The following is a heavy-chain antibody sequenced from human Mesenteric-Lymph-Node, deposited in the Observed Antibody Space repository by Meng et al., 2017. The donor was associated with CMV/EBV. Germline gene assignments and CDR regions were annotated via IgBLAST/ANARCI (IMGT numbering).Heavy chain of an antibody. J-gene: IGHJ6*02. V-gene: IGHV3-49*04. CDR3: TRDWAYYYGSGSYYWVYYYGMDV. Sequence: GESLKISCAASGFTFSNAWMSWVRQAPGKGLEWVGFIRSKAYGGTTEYAASVKGRFTISRDDSKSIAYLQMNSLKTEDTAVYYCTRDWAYYYGSGSYYWVYYYGMDVWGQGTTVTVSS. CDR2: IRSKAYGGTT. D-gene: IGHD3-10*01. CDR1: GFTFSNAW.